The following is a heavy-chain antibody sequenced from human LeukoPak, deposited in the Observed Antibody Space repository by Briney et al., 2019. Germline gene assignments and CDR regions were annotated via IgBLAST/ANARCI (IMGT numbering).Heavy chain of an antibody. V-gene: IGHV4-30-4*08. Sequence: SETLSLTCTVSGGSISSGDYYWSWIRQPPGKGLEWIGYIYYSGSTYYNPSLKSRVTISVDTSKNQFSLKLSSVTAADTAVYYCARDHSTNWFDPWGQETLVTVSS. CDR3: ARDHSTNWFDP. J-gene: IGHJ5*02. CDR2: IYYSGST. CDR1: GGSISSGDYY.